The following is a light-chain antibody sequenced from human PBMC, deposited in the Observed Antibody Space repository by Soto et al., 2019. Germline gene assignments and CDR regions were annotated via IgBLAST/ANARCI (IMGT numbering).Light chain of an antibody. Sequence: QSVLTQPPSASGTPGQRVTNSCSGSSSNIGSNTVNWYQQLPGTAPKVLIYSNNQRPSGVPDRFSGSKSDTSASLAISGLQSEDEADYYCAAWDYNLNAYVFGIGPKVTVL. CDR3: AAWDYNLNAYV. CDR1: SSNIGSNT. V-gene: IGLV1-44*01. CDR2: SNN. J-gene: IGLJ1*01.